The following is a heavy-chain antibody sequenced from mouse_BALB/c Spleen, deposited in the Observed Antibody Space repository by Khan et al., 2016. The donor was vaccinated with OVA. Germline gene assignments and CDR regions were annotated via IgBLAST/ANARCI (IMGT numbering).Heavy chain of an antibody. CDR1: GFTFSSYG. Sequence: EVELVESGGDLVKPGGSLKLSCAASGFTFSSYGMSWVRQTPDKRLEWVATISSGGSYTYYPARVTGRFTISRDNAKNTLYLQMSSLNSEDTAMYYCARHDSTASFAYWGQGTLVTVSA. D-gene: IGHD1-1*01. CDR3: ARHDSTASFAY. V-gene: IGHV5-6*01. J-gene: IGHJ3*01. CDR2: ISSGGSYT.